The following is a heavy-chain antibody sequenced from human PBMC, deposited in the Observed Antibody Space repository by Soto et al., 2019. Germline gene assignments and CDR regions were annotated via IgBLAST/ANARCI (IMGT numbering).Heavy chain of an antibody. J-gene: IGHJ4*02. CDR2: IVASGDST. D-gene: IGHD2-8*01. CDR1: GFTFSNYA. Sequence: VQLWESGGGLVQPGGSLRLSCAVSGFTFSNYAMSWARQAPGKGLEWGSGIVASGDSTYYADSVKGRFTISRDNSKNTLYLQMNSLRVEDTAVYYCAKRGGYCDNGGCYTSDIGAGGVFDYWGQGIMVTVSS. CDR3: AKRGGYCDNGGCYTSDIGAGGVFDY. V-gene: IGHV3-23*01.